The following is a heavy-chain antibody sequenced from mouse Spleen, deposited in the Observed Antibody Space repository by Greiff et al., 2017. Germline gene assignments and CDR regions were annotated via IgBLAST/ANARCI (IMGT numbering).Heavy chain of an antibody. V-gene: IGHV1-81*01. CDR3: ASWRDDYDSDWYFDV. J-gene: IGHJ1*03. Sequence: QVQLQQSGAELARPGASVKLSCKASGYTFTSYCMSWVKQRTGQGLEWIGEIYPRSGNTYYNEKFKGKATLTADKSSSTAYMELRSLTSEDSAVYFCASWRDDYDSDWYFDVWGTGNTGNGS. D-gene: IGHD2-4*01. CDR2: IYPRSGNT. CDR1: GYTFTSYC.